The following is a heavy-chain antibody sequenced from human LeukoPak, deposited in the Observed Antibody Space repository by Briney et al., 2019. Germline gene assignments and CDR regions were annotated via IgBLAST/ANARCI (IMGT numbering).Heavy chain of an antibody. V-gene: IGHV4-30-4*01. CDR2: IYYSGST. CDR3: ASGYSGYDLKDAFDI. CDR1: GGSISSGDYY. J-gene: IGHJ3*02. D-gene: IGHD5-12*01. Sequence: PSQTLSLTCTVSGGSISSGDYYWSWIHQPPGKGLEWIGYIYYSGSTYYNPSLKSRVTISVDTSKNQFSLKLSSVTAADTAVYYCASGYSGYDLKDAFDIWGQGTMVTVSS.